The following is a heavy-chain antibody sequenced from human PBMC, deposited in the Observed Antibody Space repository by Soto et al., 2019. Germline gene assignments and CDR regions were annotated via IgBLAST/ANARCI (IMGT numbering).Heavy chain of an antibody. CDR2: IYYSGST. J-gene: IGHJ5*02. V-gene: IGHV4-30-4*02. CDR3: ARDERLTTYYYDSSGYLRGFDP. Sequence: SETLSLTYTVSGGSISSGDYYWSWIRQPPGKGLEWIGYIYYSGSTYYNPSLKSRVTISVDTSKNQFSLKLSSVTAADTAVYYCARDERLTTYYYDSSGYLRGFDPWGQGTLVTVSS. CDR1: GGSISSGDYY. D-gene: IGHD3-22*01.